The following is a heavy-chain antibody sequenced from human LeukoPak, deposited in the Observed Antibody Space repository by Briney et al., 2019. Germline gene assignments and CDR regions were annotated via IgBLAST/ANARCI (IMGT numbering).Heavy chain of an antibody. CDR3: ARGANYYGSGSYYTFDY. V-gene: IGHV4-4*07. J-gene: IGHJ4*02. Sequence: SETLSLTCTVSGGSISSYYWSWIRQPAGKGLEWIGRIYTSGSTNYNPSLKSRVTMSVDTSKNQFSLKLSSVTAADTAVYYSARGANYYGSGSYYTFDYWGQGTLVTVSS. D-gene: IGHD3-10*01. CDR1: GGSISSYY. CDR2: IYTSGST.